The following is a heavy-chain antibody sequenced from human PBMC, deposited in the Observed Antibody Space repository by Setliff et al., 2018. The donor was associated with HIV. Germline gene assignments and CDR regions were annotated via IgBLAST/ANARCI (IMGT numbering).Heavy chain of an antibody. CDR1: GGSIGSHY. V-gene: IGHV4-59*04. CDR2: IHYTGIS. J-gene: IGHJ4*02. CDR3: AAFLVSPVTTQDY. D-gene: IGHD4-17*01. Sequence: SETLSLTCVISGGSIGSHYWSWIRQSPGKGLEWIGNIHYTGISDINPSLKRRATISLDRPKIQFSLKLSSVTAADTAMYYCAAFLVSPVTTQDYWGQGTPVTVSS.